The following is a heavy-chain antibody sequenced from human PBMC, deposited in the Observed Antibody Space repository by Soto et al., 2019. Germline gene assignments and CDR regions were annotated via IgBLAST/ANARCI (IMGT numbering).Heavy chain of an antibody. Sequence: SETLSLTCTVSGGSVSSGSYYWSWIRQPPGKGLEWIGYIYYSGSTNYNPSLKSRVTISVDTSKDQFSLKLSSVTAADTVVYYCARASDYDSSGYYYRFDPWGQGTLVTVSS. CDR2: IYYSGST. D-gene: IGHD3-22*01. CDR3: ARASDYDSSGYYYRFDP. CDR1: GGSVSSGSYY. V-gene: IGHV4-61*01. J-gene: IGHJ5*02.